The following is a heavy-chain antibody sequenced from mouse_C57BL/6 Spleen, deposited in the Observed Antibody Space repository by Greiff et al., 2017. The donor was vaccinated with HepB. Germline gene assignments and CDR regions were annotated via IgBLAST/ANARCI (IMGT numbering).Heavy chain of an antibody. Sequence: EVQRVESGPGLVKPSQSLSLTCSVTGYSITSGYYWNWIRQFPGNKLEWMGYISYDGSNNYNPSLKNRISITRDTSKNQFFLKLNSVTTEDTATYYCARETPYYFDYWGQGTTLTVSS. CDR3: ARETPYYFDY. CDR1: GYSITSGYY. V-gene: IGHV3-6*01. CDR2: ISYDGSN. J-gene: IGHJ2*01.